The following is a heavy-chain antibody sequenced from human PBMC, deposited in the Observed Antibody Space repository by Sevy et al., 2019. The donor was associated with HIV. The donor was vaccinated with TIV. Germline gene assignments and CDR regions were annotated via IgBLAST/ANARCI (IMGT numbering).Heavy chain of an antibody. Sequence: GESLKISCKGSGYSFTNYWVGWVRQMSGKGLEWMGIIYPGDSDTRYSPSFKAQVTISADKAISTAYLQWNSLEASDTAMYYCARGGQMATYYFDYWGQGSLVTVSS. CDR2: IYPGDSDT. V-gene: IGHV5-51*01. CDR1: GYSFTNYW. CDR3: ARGGQMATYYFDY. D-gene: IGHD5-12*01. J-gene: IGHJ4*02.